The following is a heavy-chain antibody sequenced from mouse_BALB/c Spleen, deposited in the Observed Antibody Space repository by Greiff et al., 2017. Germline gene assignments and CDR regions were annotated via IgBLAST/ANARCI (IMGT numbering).Heavy chain of an antibody. CDR3: ARESNRYDGAWFAY. V-gene: IGHV1-14*01. D-gene: IGHD2-14*01. CDR2: INPYNDGT. Sequence: VQLKESGPELVKPGASVKMSCKASGYTFTSYVMHWVKQKPGQGLEWIGYINPYNDGTKYNEKFKGKATLTSDKSSSTAYMELSSLTSEDSAVYYCARESNRYDGAWFAYWGQGTLVTVSA. J-gene: IGHJ3*01. CDR1: GYTFTSYV.